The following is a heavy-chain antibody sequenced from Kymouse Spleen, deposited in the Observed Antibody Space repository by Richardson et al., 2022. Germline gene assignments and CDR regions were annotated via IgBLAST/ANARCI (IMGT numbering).Heavy chain of an antibody. Sequence: EVQLVESGGGLVQPGGSLRLSCAASGFTFSSYWMHWVRQAPGKGLVWVSRINSDGSSTSYADSVKGRFTISRDNAKNTLYLQMNSLRAEDTAVYYCARDNDFWSGSNWFDPWGQGTLVTVSS. CDR2: INSDGSST. CDR1: GFTFSSYW. J-gene: IGHJ5*02. CDR3: ARDNDFWSGSNWFDP. D-gene: IGHD3-3*01. V-gene: IGHV3-74*01.